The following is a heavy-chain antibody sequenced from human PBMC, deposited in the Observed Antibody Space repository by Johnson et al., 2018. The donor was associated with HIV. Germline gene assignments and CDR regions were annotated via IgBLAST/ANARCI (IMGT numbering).Heavy chain of an antibody. CDR2: ISYDGSNK. CDR1: GFTFSSYA. Sequence: QVKLVESGGGVVQPGRSLRLSCAASGFTFSSYAMHWVRQAPGKGLEWVAVISYDGSNKYYADSVKGRFTISRDNSKNTLYLQMNSLRAEDTAVYYCAREGEYYYDSSGYYGVAFDIWGQGTMVTVSS. J-gene: IGHJ3*02. CDR3: AREGEYYYDSSGYYGVAFDI. V-gene: IGHV3-30-3*01. D-gene: IGHD3-22*01.